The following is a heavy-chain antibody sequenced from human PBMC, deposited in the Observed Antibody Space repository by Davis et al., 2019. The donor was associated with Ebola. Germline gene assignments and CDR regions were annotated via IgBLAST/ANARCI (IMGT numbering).Heavy chain of an antibody. V-gene: IGHV4-59*12. CDR2: IYYSGST. CDR1: GGSISSYY. D-gene: IGHD3-10*01. Sequence: PGGSLRLSCTVSGGSISSYYWSWIRQPPGKGLEWIGYIYYSGSTNYNPSLKSRVTISVDTSKNQFSPKLSSVTAADTAVYYCARVTYYYGSGSHYYFDYWGQGTLVTVSS. J-gene: IGHJ4*02. CDR3: ARVTYYYGSGSHYYFDY.